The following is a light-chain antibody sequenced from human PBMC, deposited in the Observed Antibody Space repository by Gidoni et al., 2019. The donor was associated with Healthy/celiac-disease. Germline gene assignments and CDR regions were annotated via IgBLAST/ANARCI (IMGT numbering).Light chain of an antibody. J-gene: IGKJ2*04. CDR2: WAS. CDR3: QQYYSTPPWS. Sequence: DIVMTQSPDSLAVSLGERATINCKSSQSVLYSSNNKNYLAWYQQKPGQPPKLLIYWASTRESGVPDRFSGSGSGKDFTLTISSLQAEDVAVYYCQQYYSTPPWSFGQXTKLEIK. V-gene: IGKV4-1*01. CDR1: QSVLYSSNNKNY.